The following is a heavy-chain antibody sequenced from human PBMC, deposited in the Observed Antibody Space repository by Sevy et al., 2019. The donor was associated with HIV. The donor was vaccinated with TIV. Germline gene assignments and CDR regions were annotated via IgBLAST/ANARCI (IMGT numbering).Heavy chain of an antibody. V-gene: IGHV3-23*01. Sequence: GGSLRLSCAASGFTFSKYSMSWIRQTPGKGLEWVSTFSFGCGKINYAHSVKGRFNISRDDSRNTFYLQMNSLRAEDTAIYYCAREGCTKPHDYWGQGTVVTVSS. J-gene: IGHJ4*02. CDR3: AREGCTKPHDY. CDR1: GFTFSKYS. D-gene: IGHD2-8*01. CDR2: FSFGCGKI.